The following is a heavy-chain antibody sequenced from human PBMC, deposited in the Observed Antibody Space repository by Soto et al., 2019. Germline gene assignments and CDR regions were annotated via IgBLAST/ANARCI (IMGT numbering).Heavy chain of an antibody. D-gene: IGHD1-26*01. CDR2: MNPNSGNT. Sequence: ASVKVSCKASGYTFTSYDINWVRQATGQGLEWMGWMNPNSGNTGYAQKFQGRVTMTRNTSISTAYMELSSLRSEDTAVYYCARAWVGATLNYYYGMDVWGQGTTVTVSS. V-gene: IGHV1-8*01. CDR3: ARAWVGATLNYYYGMDV. J-gene: IGHJ6*02. CDR1: GYTFTSYD.